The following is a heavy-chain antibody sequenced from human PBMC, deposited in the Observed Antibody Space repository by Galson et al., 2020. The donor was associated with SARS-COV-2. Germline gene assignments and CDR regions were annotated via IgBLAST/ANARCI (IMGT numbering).Heavy chain of an antibody. D-gene: IGHD6-19*01. CDR3: AKVGSGWYKAEYFQH. V-gene: IGHV3-9*01. Sequence: QLGGSLRLSCAASGFTFDDYAMHWVRQAPGKGLEWVSGISWNSGSIGYADSVKGRFTISRDNAKNSLYLQMNSLRAEDTALYYCAKVGSGWYKAEYFQHWGQGTRVTVSS. J-gene: IGHJ1*01. CDR1: GFTFDDYA. CDR2: ISWNSGSI.